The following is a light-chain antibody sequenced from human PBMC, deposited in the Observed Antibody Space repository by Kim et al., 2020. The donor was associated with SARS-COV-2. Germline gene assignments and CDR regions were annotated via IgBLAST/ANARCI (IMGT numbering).Light chain of an antibody. CDR1: QRVSSS. V-gene: IGKV1-27*01. Sequence: ASVGDSATISCRASQRVSSSLAWYQQKPGQVPNLLIYDASTMPTGVPSRFSGSGSGTDFTLTISSLQPEDVAVYYCQQYNNAPPTFGQGTKLEIK. CDR3: QQYNNAPPT. CDR2: DAS. J-gene: IGKJ1*01.